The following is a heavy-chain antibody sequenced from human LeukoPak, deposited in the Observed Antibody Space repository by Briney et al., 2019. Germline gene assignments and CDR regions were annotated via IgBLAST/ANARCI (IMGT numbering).Heavy chain of an antibody. D-gene: IGHD2-8*01. CDR3: ARLGYADDY. J-gene: IGHJ4*01. CDR1: GGSISSYY. CDR2: IYYSGST. Sequence: SETLSLTCTVPGGSISSYYWSWIRQPPGKGLEWIGYIYYSGSTNYNPSLKSRVTISVDTSKNQFSLKLSSVTAADTAVYYCARLGYADDYWGQGTLVTVSS. V-gene: IGHV4-59*01.